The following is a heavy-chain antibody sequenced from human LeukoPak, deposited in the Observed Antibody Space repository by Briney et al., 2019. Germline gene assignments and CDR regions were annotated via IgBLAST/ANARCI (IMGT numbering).Heavy chain of an antibody. Sequence: GGSLRLSCTASGFTFSTYAMTWVRQAPGKGLEWVSVISHGGDSAWYADSVKGRFIISRDNSKSTLFLQMNSLRADDTAIYYCAKGRSGWYEGLDYWGQGILVTVSS. CDR3: AKGRSGWYEGLDY. CDR2: ISHGGDSA. CDR1: GFTFSTYA. D-gene: IGHD6-19*01. V-gene: IGHV3-23*01. J-gene: IGHJ4*02.